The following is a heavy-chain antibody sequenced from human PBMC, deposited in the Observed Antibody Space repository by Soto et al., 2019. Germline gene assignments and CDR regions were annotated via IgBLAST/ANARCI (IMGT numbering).Heavy chain of an antibody. CDR3: VTGYHSDY. Sequence: VGSLRLSCAASGISTSSYWMGWVRQAPGRGLEWVASIKNDGSEKYYMDSLKGRFTISRDNALNSLYLQMNSLRAEDTAVYFCVTGYHSDYWGQGTLVTVSS. CDR2: IKNDGSEK. CDR1: GISTSSYW. J-gene: IGHJ4*02. D-gene: IGHD5-18*01. V-gene: IGHV3-7*03.